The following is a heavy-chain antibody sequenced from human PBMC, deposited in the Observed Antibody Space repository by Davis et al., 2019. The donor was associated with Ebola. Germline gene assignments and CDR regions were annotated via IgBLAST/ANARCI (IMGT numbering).Heavy chain of an antibody. J-gene: IGHJ1*01. Sequence: ASVNVSCQASGYTFTGYYMHWVRQAPGQGLEWMGWINPNSGGTNSAQKFQGRVTMTRDTPISTAYMELSRLRSDDTAVYYCARERVGSGSYEHWGQGTLVTVSS. CDR1: GYTFTGYY. CDR2: INPNSGGT. D-gene: IGHD3-10*01. V-gene: IGHV1-2*02. CDR3: ARERVGSGSYEH.